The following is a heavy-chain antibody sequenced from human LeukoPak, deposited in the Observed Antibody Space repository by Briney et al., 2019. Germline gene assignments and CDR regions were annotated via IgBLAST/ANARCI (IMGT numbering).Heavy chain of an antibody. J-gene: IGHJ4*02. Sequence: ASVKVSCKASGYTFRGNYIHWLRQAPGQGLEWMGWIDANNGDTKSAQKFQGRVTMSRDTSISTAYMDLSSLSPDDAAVYYCARNPSSVTLYFFDYWGQGTLVTVSS. D-gene: IGHD4-11*01. CDR2: IDANNGDT. V-gene: IGHV1-2*02. CDR1: GYTFRGNY. CDR3: ARNPSSVTLYFFDY.